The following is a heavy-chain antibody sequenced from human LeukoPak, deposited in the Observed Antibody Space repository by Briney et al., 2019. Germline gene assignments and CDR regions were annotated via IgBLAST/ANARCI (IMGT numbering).Heavy chain of an antibody. D-gene: IGHD3-10*01. CDR1: GFSVSSDH. V-gene: IGHV3-53*01. CDR3: AKARGGD. CDR2: FHSDSNI. J-gene: IGHJ4*02. Sequence: GSLRLSCAASGFSVSSDHMSWVRQAPGKGLEWVSLFHSDSNIYYADSVKGRFTISRDDSKNTVYLQMNSLRAEDTAVYYCAKARGGDWGQGTLVTVSS.